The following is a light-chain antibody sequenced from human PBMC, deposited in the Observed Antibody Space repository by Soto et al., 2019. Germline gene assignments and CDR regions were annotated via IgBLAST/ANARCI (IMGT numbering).Light chain of an antibody. CDR3: QHYNYWPYT. V-gene: IGKV3-15*01. Sequence: EIVMTQSPATLSVPPGERAILSCRASQSVSTNFAWYQQKPGQAPRLLIYGASTRATAVPARFTASGSGTEFTLTISSLQSEDFAVYYCQHYNYWPYTFGQGTKVDIK. CDR1: QSVSTN. J-gene: IGKJ2*01. CDR2: GAS.